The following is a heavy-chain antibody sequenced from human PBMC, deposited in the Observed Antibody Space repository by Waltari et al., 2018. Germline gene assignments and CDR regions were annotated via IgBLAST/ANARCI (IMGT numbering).Heavy chain of an antibody. V-gene: IGHV3-7*01. D-gene: IGHD3-3*01. CDR2: IRGDGSEK. CDR1: EFTLSHYW. CDR3: ARITTEESITGMDV. J-gene: IGHJ6*02. Sequence: HLVESGGGLVQPGGSLKLSGAASEFTLSHYWMTWVRQSPGKGLEWVANIRGDGSEKYYVDSVKGRFVISRDNAKNILYLQMDSLTVEDTAVYYCARITTEESITGMDVWGQGTTVTVSS.